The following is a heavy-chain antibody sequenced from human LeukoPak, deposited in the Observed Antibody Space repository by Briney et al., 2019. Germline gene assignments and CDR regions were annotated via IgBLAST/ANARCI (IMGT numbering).Heavy chain of an antibody. V-gene: IGHV4-59*08. Sequence: SETLSLTCTVPDGSISNYFWSWIRQLPGKGLEWIGYISYTGMTNSNPSLKSRVTISMDTSKNQFSLNLRSATVADTAIYYCARHGRMVIMSKFSTGIDQWGQGTLVTVSS. CDR2: ISYTGMT. CDR3: ARHGRMVIMSKFSTGIDQ. J-gene: IGHJ4*02. D-gene: IGHD2-8*01. CDR1: DGSISNYF.